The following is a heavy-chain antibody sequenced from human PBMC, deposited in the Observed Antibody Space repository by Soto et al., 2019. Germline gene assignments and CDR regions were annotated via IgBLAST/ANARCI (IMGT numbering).Heavy chain of an antibody. CDR2: IYYSGST. CDR1: GGSISSGGYY. Sequence: KPSETLSLTCTVSGGSISSGGYYWSWIRQHPGKGLEWIGYIYYSGSTYYNPSLKSRVTISVDTSKNQFSLKLSSVTAADTAVYYCARAPRAYCTNGVCFTDYYGMDVWGQGTTVTVSS. J-gene: IGHJ6*02. CDR3: ARAPRAYCTNGVCFTDYYGMDV. V-gene: IGHV4-31*03. D-gene: IGHD2-8*01.